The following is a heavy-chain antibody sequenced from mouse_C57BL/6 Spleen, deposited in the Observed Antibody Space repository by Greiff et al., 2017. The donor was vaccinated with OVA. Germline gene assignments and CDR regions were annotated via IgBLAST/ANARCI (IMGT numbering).Heavy chain of an antibody. CDR3: ARGRGVITNCYAMDY. J-gene: IGHJ4*01. CDR2: IWSGGST. CDR1: GFSLTSYG. Sequence: VQLQQSGPGLVQPSQSLSITCTVSGFSLTSYGVHWVRQSPGQGLEWLGVIWSGGSTAYNAAFISRLSISKDNSKSQVFFKMNSLQADDTAIYYCARGRGVITNCYAMDYWGQGTSVTVSS. V-gene: IGHV2-2*01. D-gene: IGHD2-5*01.